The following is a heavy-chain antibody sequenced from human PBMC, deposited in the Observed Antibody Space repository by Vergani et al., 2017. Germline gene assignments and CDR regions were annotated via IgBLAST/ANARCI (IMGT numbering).Heavy chain of an antibody. J-gene: IGHJ6*03. Sequence: QVQLQQWGAGLLKPSETLSLTCAVYGGSFSGYYWSWIRQPPGKGLEWIGEINHSGSTNYRPSLKSRVTISVDTSKNQFSLKLSSVTAADTAVYYCARGRVQLERRWYYYFYMDVWGKGATVTV. CDR3: ARGRVQLERRWYYYFYMDV. CDR2: INHSGST. V-gene: IGHV4-34*01. CDR1: GGSFSGYY. D-gene: IGHD1-1*01.